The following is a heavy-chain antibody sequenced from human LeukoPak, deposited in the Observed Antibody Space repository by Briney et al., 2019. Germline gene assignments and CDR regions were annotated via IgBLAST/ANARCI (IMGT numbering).Heavy chain of an antibody. CDR2: ISSSSSYI. D-gene: IGHD2-2*02. J-gene: IGHJ5*02. V-gene: IGHV3-21*01. CDR1: GFTFSSYS. CDR3: ARDPEYPGWFDP. Sequence: GGSLRLSCAASGFTFSSYSMNWVRQAPGKGLEWVSSISSSSSYIYYADSVKGRFTISRDNAKNSLYLQMNSLRAGDTAVYYCARDPEYPGWFDPWGQGTLVTVSS.